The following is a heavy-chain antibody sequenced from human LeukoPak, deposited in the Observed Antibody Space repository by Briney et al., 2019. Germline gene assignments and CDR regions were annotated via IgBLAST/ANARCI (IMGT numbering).Heavy chain of an antibody. V-gene: IGHV4-59*08. D-gene: IGHD6-13*01. Sequence: SETLSLTCTVSGGSISSYYWSWIRQPPGKGLEWIGYIYCSGSANYNPSLKSRVTISVDTSKNQFSLKLSSVTAADTAVYYCARFNRAIAAAGLGWFDPWGQGTLVTVSS. CDR1: GGSISSYY. CDR3: ARFNRAIAAAGLGWFDP. CDR2: IYCSGSA. J-gene: IGHJ5*02.